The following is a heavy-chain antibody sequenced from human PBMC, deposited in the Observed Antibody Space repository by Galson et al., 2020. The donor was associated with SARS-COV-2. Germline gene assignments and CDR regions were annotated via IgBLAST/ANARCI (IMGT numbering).Heavy chain of an antibody. Sequence: KMSGPTLVKPTETLTLTCTVSGFSLSNARMGVSWIRQPPGKALEWLAHIFSNDEKSYSTSLKSRLTISKDTSKSQVVLTMTNMDPVDTATYDCSRIIHYYYDVWSGANWFDPWGQGTLVTVSS. D-gene: IGHD3-3*01. CDR1: GFSLSNARMG. V-gene: IGHV2-26*01. CDR2: IFSNDEK. CDR3: SRIIHYYYDVWSGANWFDP. J-gene: IGHJ5*02.